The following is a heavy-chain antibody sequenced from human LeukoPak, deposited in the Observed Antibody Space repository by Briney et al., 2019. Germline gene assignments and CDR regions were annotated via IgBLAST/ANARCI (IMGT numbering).Heavy chain of an antibody. D-gene: IGHD3-22*01. CDR3: ARCDELSGYFCDF. Sequence: PSQTLSLTCTVSGGSISSGGYSWSWIRQPPGKGLEWIGYIYQSGSAFYNPSLKSRVTISLDTSKNQFSLNLISVTAADTAVFYCARCDELSGYFCDFWGQGTLVTVSS. J-gene: IGHJ4*02. V-gene: IGHV4-30-2*01. CDR1: GGSISSGGYS. CDR2: IYQSGSA.